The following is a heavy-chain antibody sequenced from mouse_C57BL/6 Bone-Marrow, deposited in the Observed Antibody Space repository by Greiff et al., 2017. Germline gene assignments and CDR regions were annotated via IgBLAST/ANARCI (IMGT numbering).Heavy chain of an antibody. V-gene: IGHV1-26*01. CDR3: ARNYYGSSFAY. CDR1: GYTFTDYY. CDR2: INPNNGGT. D-gene: IGHD1-1*01. Sequence: VQLQQSGPELVKPGASVKISCKASGYTFTDYYMNWVKQSPGKSLEWIGDINPNNGGTSYNQKFKGKATLTVDKSSSTAYMELRSLTSEDSAVYYCARNYYGSSFAYWGQGTLVTVSA. J-gene: IGHJ3*01.